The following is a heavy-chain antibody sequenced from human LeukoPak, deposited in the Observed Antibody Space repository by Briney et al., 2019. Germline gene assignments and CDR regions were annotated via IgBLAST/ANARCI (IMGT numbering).Heavy chain of an antibody. J-gene: IGHJ4*02. CDR2: IGISSGNT. CDR3: ARDTKYAFDN. CDR1: GLTFSSYS. D-gene: IGHD2-2*01. V-gene: IGHV3-48*01. Sequence: GGSLRLSCAASGLTFSSYSMNWVRQAPGKGLEWISYIGISSGNTKYADSVKGRFTISGDKAKNSVYLQMNSLRVEDTAVYYCARDTKYAFDNWGQGTLVTVSS.